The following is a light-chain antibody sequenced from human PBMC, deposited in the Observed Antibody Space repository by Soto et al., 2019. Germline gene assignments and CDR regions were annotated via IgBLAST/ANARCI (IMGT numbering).Light chain of an antibody. V-gene: IGKV3-11*01. J-gene: IGKJ1*01. Sequence: EIVMTQSPATLSVSPGERATRPCRTSRSVSSNLAWYQQKPGQPPRLLIYDASKRATGIPPRFSGSGSTTDFTLTISSLEPEDFAVYYCHQRGNGPPWTFGQGTKVDIK. CDR3: HQRGNGPPWT. CDR2: DAS. CDR1: RSVSSN.